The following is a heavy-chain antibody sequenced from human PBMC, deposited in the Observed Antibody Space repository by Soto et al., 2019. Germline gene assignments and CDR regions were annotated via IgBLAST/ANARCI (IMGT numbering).Heavy chain of an antibody. J-gene: IGHJ4*02. CDR2: IKKDGSEK. CDR1: GFTFRNYW. Sequence: EVQLVESGGGLVQPGGSLRLSCAGSGFTFRNYWMSWVRQAPGKGLEWVANIKKDGSEKNYVDSVKGRFTISRDNARNSVYLQMSSLRAEDTAVYYCAREEVESGGWQNWGQGTLVTISS. D-gene: IGHD6-19*01. CDR3: AREEVESGGWQN. V-gene: IGHV3-7*01.